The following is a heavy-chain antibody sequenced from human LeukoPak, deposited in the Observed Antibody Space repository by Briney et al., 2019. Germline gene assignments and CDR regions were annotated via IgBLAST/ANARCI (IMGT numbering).Heavy chain of an antibody. D-gene: IGHD2-2*01. V-gene: IGHV4-59*01. CDR1: GGSISSYY. CDR3: ARSLPSQLLRLFDY. Sequence: SETLSLTCTVSGGSISSYYWSWIRQPRGKGLEWIGHIYYSGSTNYNPSLKSRVTISVDTSKNQFSLKLSSVTAADTAVYYCARSLPSQLLRLFDYWGQGTLVTVSS. J-gene: IGHJ4*02. CDR2: IYYSGST.